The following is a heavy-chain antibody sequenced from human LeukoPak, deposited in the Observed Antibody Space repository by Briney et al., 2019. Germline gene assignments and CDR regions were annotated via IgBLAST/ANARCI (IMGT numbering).Heavy chain of an antibody. V-gene: IGHV3-21*01. CDR1: GFTFSSYS. Sequence: PGGSLRLSCAASGFTFSSYSMNWVRQAPGKGLEWVSSISSSSSYIYYADSVKGRFTISRDNAKNSLYLQMNSLRAEDTAVYYCARALQLWLKKDYYYYGMDAWGQGTTVTVSS. CDR3: ARALQLWLKKDYYYYGMDA. J-gene: IGHJ6*02. CDR2: ISSSSSYI. D-gene: IGHD5-18*01.